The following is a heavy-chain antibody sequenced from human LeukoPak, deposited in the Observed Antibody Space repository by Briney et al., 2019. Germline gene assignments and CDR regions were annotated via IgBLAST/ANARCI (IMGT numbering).Heavy chain of an antibody. CDR1: GDSMNSGNYY. Sequence: TLSDTCTVSGDSMNSGNYYWSWIRQTAGKGLEWIGRIFTSGDTNYNPSLNSRVAISIDTSKNHFSLKLSSVTAADTAVYYCARGERRGSGILLFDPWGQGERISVSS. D-gene: IGHD3-10*01. CDR3: ARGERRGSGILLFDP. J-gene: IGHJ5*02. V-gene: IGHV4-61*02. CDR2: IFTSGDT.